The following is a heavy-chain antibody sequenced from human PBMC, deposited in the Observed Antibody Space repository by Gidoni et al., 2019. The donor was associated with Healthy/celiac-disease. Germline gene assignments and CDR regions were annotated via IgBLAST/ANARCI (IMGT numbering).Heavy chain of an antibody. CDR3: AKDVGRSSTVASIDY. CDR2: ISGSGGST. CDR1: GFTFSSYA. D-gene: IGHD6-19*01. J-gene: IGHJ4*02. V-gene: IGHV3-23*01. Sequence: EVQLLESGGGLVQPGGSLRLSCAASGFTFSSYAMSWVRQAPGKGLEWVSAISGSGGSTYYADSVKGRFTISRDNSKNTLYLQMNSQRAEDTAVYYCAKDVGRSSTVASIDYWGQGTLVTVSS.